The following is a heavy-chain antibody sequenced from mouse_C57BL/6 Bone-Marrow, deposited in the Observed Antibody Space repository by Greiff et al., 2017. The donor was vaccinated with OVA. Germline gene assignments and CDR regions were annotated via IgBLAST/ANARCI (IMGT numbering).Heavy chain of an antibody. CDR3: ARLDAMDY. Sequence: EVKVVESGGGLVQPGESLKLSCAASGFTFSDFYMYWIRQTPEKRLEWVAYISNGGGSTYYPDTVKGLFTISRDNAKNTLYLQMSRLKSEDTAMYYCARLDAMDYWGQGTSVTVSS. V-gene: IGHV5-12*01. CDR1: GFTFSDFY. J-gene: IGHJ4*01. CDR2: ISNGGGST.